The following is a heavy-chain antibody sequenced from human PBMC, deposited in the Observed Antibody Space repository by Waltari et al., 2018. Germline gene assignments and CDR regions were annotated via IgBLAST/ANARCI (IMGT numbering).Heavy chain of an antibody. D-gene: IGHD3-10*01. CDR1: GGSISSYY. Sequence: QVQLQESGPGLVKPSETLSLTCTVSGGSISSYYWSWIRQPPGKGLEWIGYIYYSGSTNYTPSLKSRVTISVDTSKNQFSLKLSSVTAADTAVYYCASSITMVRGVNFQHWGQGTLVTVSS. V-gene: IGHV4-59*01. J-gene: IGHJ1*01. CDR2: IYYSGST. CDR3: ASSITMVRGVNFQH.